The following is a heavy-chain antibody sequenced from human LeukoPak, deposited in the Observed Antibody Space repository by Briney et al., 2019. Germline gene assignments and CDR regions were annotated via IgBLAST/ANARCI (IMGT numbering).Heavy chain of an antibody. D-gene: IGHD3-22*01. CDR2: ISSSGSTI. CDR3: ARGRHYDSSGFTLVL. V-gene: IGHV3-11*04. J-gene: IGHJ2*01. Sequence: GGSLRLSCAASGFTFSDYYMSWIRQAPGKGLDWVSYISSSGSTIYYADSVKGRFTISRDNAKNSLYLQMNSLRAEDTAVYYCARGRHYDSSGFTLVLWGRGTLVTVSS. CDR1: GFTFSDYY.